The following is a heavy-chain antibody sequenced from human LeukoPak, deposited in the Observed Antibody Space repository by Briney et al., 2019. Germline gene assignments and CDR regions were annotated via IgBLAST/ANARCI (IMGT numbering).Heavy chain of an antibody. CDR2: ISSSSSYI. CDR1: GFTFSSYS. Sequence: GGSLRLPCAASGFTFSSYSMNWVRQAPGKGLEWVSSISSSSSYIYYADSVKGRFTISRDNAKNSLYLQMNSLRAEDTAVYYCARAFGVVTYYYYGMDVWGQGTTVTVSS. D-gene: IGHD3-3*01. V-gene: IGHV3-21*01. CDR3: ARAFGVVTYYYYGMDV. J-gene: IGHJ6*02.